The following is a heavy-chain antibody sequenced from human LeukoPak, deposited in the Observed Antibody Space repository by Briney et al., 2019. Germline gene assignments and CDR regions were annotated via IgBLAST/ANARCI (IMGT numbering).Heavy chain of an antibody. V-gene: IGHV5-51*01. D-gene: IGHD3-22*01. CDR3: ARQYSSGWFRHFDY. CDR2: IYPGGSDN. CDR1: GYSFINYY. J-gene: IGHJ4*01. Sequence: GEAVKISCRFSGYSFINYYIGWVRRVPGKGLERMGVIYPGGSDNTYSPSFRGQVVFSADRSTSTVYLQLTSLQASDTAIYYCARQYSSGWFRHFDYWGQGTLITVSS.